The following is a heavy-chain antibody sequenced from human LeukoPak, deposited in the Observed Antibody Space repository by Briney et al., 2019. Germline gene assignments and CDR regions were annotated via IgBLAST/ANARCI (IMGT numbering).Heavy chain of an antibody. CDR2: FDPEDGET. D-gene: IGHD1-26*01. CDR1: GYTLTELS. J-gene: IGHJ4*02. Sequence: GASVKVSCKVSGYTLTELSMHWVRQAPGKGLEWMGGFDPEDGETIYAQKFQGRVTMTEDTSTDTAYMELSSLRSEDTAVYYCATDGGSYPVYYFDYWGQGTLVIVSS. CDR3: ATDGGSYPVYYFDY. V-gene: IGHV1-24*01.